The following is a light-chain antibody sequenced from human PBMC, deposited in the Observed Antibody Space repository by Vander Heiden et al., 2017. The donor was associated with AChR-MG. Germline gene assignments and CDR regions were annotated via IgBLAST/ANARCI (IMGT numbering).Light chain of an antibody. Sequence: EIVLTQSPAALSLSPGERATLSCRASQSVTTYLAWYQQKPGQAPRLLIYDASNRATGVPARFSGSGYGTDFTLTISSLEPEDFAIYYCQQRNRGPPIFTFGQGTRLEIK. J-gene: IGKJ2*01. V-gene: IGKV3-11*01. CDR3: QQRNRGPPIFT. CDR2: DAS. CDR1: QSVTTY.